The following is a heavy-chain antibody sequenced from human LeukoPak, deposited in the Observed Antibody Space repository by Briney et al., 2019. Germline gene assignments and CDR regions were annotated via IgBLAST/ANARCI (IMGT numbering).Heavy chain of an antibody. CDR1: GGSISSSSYY. V-gene: IGHV4-39*01. CDR2: IYYSGST. Sequence: PSETLSLTCTVSGGSISSSSYYWGWIRQPPGKGLEWIGSIYYSGSTYYNPSLKSRVTISVDTSKNQFSLKLSSVTAADTAVYYCARHDKTYYYDSSGYYYIDAFDIWGQGTMVTVSS. J-gene: IGHJ3*02. D-gene: IGHD3-22*01. CDR3: ARHDKTYYYDSSGYYYIDAFDI.